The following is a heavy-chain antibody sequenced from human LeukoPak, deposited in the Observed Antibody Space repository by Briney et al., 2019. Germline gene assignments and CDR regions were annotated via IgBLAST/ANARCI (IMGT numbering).Heavy chain of an antibody. J-gene: IGHJ4*02. V-gene: IGHV3-11*01. CDR3: ARDPGSGYEEHFDY. D-gene: IGHD5-12*01. CDR1: GFIFSDYY. CDR2: ISSSGSTM. Sequence: GGSLRLSCTASGFIFSDYYMSWIRQAPGKGLEWVSYISSSGSTMYYTDSVKGRFTISRDNAKDSLYLQMNSLRAEDTAVYYCARDPGSGYEEHFDYWGQGTLVTVSS.